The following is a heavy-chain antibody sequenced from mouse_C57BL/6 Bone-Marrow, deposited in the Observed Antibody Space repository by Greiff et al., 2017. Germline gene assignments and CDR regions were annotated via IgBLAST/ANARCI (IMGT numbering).Heavy chain of an antibody. CDR1: GYAFTNYL. D-gene: IGHD3-3*01. CDR2: INPGSGGT. CDR3: ARGWGRFAY. V-gene: IGHV1-54*01. Sequence: QVQLKQSGAELVRPGTSVKVSCKASGYAFTNYLIEWVKQRPGQGLEWIGVINPGSGGTNYNEKFKGKATLTADKSSSTAYMQLSSLTSEDSAVYFCARGWGRFAYWGQGTLVTVSA. J-gene: IGHJ3*01.